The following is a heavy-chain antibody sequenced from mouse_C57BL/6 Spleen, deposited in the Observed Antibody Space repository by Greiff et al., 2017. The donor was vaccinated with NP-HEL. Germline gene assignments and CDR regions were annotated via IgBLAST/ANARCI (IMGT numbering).Heavy chain of an antibody. CDR3: ARPRFSNYWYFDV. CDR2: INPNNGGT. J-gene: IGHJ1*03. D-gene: IGHD2-5*01. Sequence: EVQLQQSGPELVKPGASVKIPCKASGYTFTDYNMDWVKQSHGKSLEWIGDINPNNGGTIYNQKFKGKATLTVDKSSSTAYMELRSLTSEDTAVYDCARPRFSNYWYFDVWGTGTTVTVSS. CDR1: GYTFTDYN. V-gene: IGHV1-18*01.